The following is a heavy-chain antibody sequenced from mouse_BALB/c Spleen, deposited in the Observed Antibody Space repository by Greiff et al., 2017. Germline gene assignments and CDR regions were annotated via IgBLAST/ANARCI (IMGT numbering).Heavy chain of an antibody. V-gene: IGHV1-9*01. J-gene: IGHJ4*01. CDR2: ILPGSGST. D-gene: IGHD2-3*01. CDR1: GYTFSSYW. Sequence: QVQLQQSGAELMKPGASVKISCTATGYTFSSYWIEWIGEILPGSGSTNYNEKFKGKATFTADTYSNTASMQLSSLTSEDSAVYYCARRGGYLLAMDYWGQGTTVTVSA. CDR3: ARRGGYLLAMDY.